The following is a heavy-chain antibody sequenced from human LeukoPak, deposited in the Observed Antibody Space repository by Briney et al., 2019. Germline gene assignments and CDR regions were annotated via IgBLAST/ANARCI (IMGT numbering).Heavy chain of an antibody. J-gene: IGHJ4*02. CDR2: ISYDGNHI. Sequence: QSGGSLRLSCAASGFTFHTHTMPWVRQSPGNGLEWVAVISYDGNHIDYAASVQGRFTISRDITKNTLYLEMRGLRDEDTAVYYCARDRVQIWYYVGTFDIWGQGALVTVSS. CDR3: ARDRVQIWYYVGTFDI. V-gene: IGHV3-30-3*01. D-gene: IGHD3-10*02. CDR1: GFTFHTHT.